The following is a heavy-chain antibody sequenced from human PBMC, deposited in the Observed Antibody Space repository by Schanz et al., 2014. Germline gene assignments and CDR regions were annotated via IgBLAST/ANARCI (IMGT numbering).Heavy chain of an antibody. V-gene: IGHV4-59*06. CDR1: GFSFSSYS. CDR2: ISYSGST. J-gene: IGHJ3*02. CDR3: ARDRGHGDLPGDI. Sequence: ADLVESGGGLIQRGESLRLSCSASGFSFSSYSMNWVRQAPGKGLEWIGFISYSGSTYYNPSLKSRVTISVDTSKNQFSLNLSSATAADTAVYYCARDRGHGDLPGDIWGQGTMVTVSS. D-gene: IGHD4-17*01.